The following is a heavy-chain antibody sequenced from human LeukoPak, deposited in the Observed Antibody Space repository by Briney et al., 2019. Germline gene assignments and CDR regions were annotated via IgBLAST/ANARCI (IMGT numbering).Heavy chain of an antibody. Sequence: SETLSLTCTVSGGSISSSSYYWGWIRQPPGKGLEWIGEIYHSGSTNYNPSLKSRVTISVDKSKNQFSLKLSSVTAADTAVYYCARGMGQWPYPEYFQHWGQGTLVTVSS. CDR1: GGSISSSSYY. D-gene: IGHD6-19*01. J-gene: IGHJ1*01. CDR3: ARGMGQWPYPEYFQH. V-gene: IGHV4-39*07. CDR2: IYHSGST.